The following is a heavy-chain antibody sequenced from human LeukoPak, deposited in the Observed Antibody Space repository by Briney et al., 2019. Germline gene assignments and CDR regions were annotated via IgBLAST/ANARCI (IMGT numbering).Heavy chain of an antibody. J-gene: IGHJ4*02. CDR2: TSGSGGST. CDR1: GFTFSSYA. Sequence: GGSLRLSCAASGFTFSSYAMSWVRQAPGKGLEWVSATSGSGGSTYCADSVKGRFTISRDNSKYTLYLQMNSLRAGDTAVYYCAKDRDTAMASFDYWGQGTLVTVSS. V-gene: IGHV3-23*01. D-gene: IGHD5-18*01. CDR3: AKDRDTAMASFDY.